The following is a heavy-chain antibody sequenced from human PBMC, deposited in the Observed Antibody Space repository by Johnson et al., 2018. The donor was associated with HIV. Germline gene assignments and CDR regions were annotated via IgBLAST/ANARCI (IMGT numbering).Heavy chain of an antibody. Sequence: EVQLVESGGGVVRPGRSLRLSCAASGFTFSSYAMSWVRQAPGKGLEWVSAISGSGGSTYYADSVKGRFTISRDNSKNTLYLQMNSLRAEDTAVYYCARDPRSSSWYYYSNDAFDIWGQGTMVTVSS. J-gene: IGHJ3*02. CDR1: GFTFSSYA. CDR3: ARDPRSSSWYYYSNDAFDI. D-gene: IGHD6-13*01. V-gene: IGHV3-23*04. CDR2: ISGSGGST.